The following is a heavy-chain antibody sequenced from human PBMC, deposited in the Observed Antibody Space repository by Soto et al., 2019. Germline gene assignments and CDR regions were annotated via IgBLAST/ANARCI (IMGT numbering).Heavy chain of an antibody. V-gene: IGHV4-59*08. J-gene: IGHJ4*02. CDR2: IYYTGTT. D-gene: IGHD3-22*01. CDR3: ARLGGYYQAFDS. CDR1: GGSFSGYY. Sequence: PSETLSLTCAVYGGSFSGYYWGWIRQSPGKGLDWIGYIYYTGTTKYNPSLKSRVTISVDSSKNQFSLKLDSVTAADTAVYYCARLGGYYQAFDSWGQGTLVTVSS.